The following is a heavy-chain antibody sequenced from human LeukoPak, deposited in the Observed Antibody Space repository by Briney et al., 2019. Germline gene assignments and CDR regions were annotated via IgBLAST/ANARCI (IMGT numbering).Heavy chain of an antibody. CDR2: ISAYNGNT. D-gene: IGHD3-3*01. J-gene: IGHJ4*02. CDR3: AREAPGDYDFWSGYYSSPLFDY. V-gene: IGHV1-18*01. CDR1: GYTSTSYG. Sequence: GASVKVSCKASGYTSTSYGISWVRQAPGQGLEWMGWISAYNGNTNYAQKLQGRVTMTTDTSTSTAYMELRSLRSDDTAVYYCAREAPGDYDFWSGYYSSPLFDYWGQGTLVTVSS.